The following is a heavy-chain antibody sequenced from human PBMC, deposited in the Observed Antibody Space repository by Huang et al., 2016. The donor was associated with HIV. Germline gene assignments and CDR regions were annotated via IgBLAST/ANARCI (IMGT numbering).Heavy chain of an antibody. CDR1: GYTFTAYG. J-gene: IGHJ5*02. Sequence: QVQLVQSGAEVKKPGASVKVSCKASGYTFTAYGISRVRQAPGQGLEWMGWISAYTGNTKYAQKLQGRVTMTTDASTSTAYMELRSLRSDDTAVYYCARDETDGVAPAPRAYWFDPWGQGTLVTVSS. D-gene: IGHD2-2*01. CDR3: ARDETDGVAPAPRAYWFDP. CDR2: ISAYTGNT. V-gene: IGHV1-18*01.